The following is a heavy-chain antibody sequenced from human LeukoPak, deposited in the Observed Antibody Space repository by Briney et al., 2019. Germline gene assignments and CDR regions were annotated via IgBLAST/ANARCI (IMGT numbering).Heavy chain of an antibody. CDR1: GYSFTTYW. V-gene: IGHV5-51*01. J-gene: IGHJ3*02. CDR3: ARGVDIGVVTAAGAFDI. Sequence: GESLKISCKGSGYSFTTYWIAWVRQMPGKGLEWMGVIYPGDSDTRYSPSFQGQVTISADKSISTAYLQWISLKASDTAMYYCARGVDIGVVTAAGAFDIWGQGTMVTVSS. CDR2: IYPGDSDT. D-gene: IGHD2-2*03.